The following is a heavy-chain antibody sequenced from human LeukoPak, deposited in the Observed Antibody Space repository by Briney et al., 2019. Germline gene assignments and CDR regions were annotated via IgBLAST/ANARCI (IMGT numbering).Heavy chain of an antibody. CDR1: GGSISFSYY. J-gene: IGHJ5*02. CDR3: ARRWRA. CDR2: IYYSGST. Sequence: KPSETLSLTCTVSGGSISFSYYWGWIRQPPGKGLEWIGSIYYSGSTYYNPSLKSRVTISVDTSKNQFSLKLSSVTAADTAVYYCARRWRAWGQGTLVTVSS. D-gene: IGHD2-15*01. V-gene: IGHV4-39*01.